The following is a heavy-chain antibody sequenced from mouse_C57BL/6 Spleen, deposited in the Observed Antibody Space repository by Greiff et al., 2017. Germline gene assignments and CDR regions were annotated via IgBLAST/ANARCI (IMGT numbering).Heavy chain of an antibody. J-gene: IGHJ1*03. D-gene: IGHD1-1*01. Sequence: QVQLQQSGPELVKPGASVKFSCKASGYAFSSSWMNWVKQRPGKGLEWIGRIYPGDGDTNYNGKFKGKATLTADKSSSTAYMQLSSLPSGYSAVYICARYGYYGSSYWYFDVWGTGTTVTVSS. V-gene: IGHV1-82*01. CDR2: IYPGDGDT. CDR1: GYAFSSSW. CDR3: ARYGYYGSSYWYFDV.